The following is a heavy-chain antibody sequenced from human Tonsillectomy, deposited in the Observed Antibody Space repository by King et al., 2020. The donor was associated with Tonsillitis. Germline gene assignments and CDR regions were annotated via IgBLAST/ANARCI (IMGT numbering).Heavy chain of an antibody. CDR3: AQTTTSRWYVWFDP. V-gene: IGHV2-5*01. Sequence: TLKESGPTLVKPTQTLTLTCTFSGFSLSTTTVGVGWIRQPPGKALEWLALIYWNDDKRYSPSLRSRLTITKDTSKNQVVLTMTNMDPVDTATYYCAQTTTSRWYVWFDPWGQGTLVTVSS. CDR1: GFSLSTTTVG. J-gene: IGHJ5*02. D-gene: IGHD6-13*01. CDR2: IYWNDDK.